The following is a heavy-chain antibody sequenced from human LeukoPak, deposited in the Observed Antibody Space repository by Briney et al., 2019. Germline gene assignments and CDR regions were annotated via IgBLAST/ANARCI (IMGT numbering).Heavy chain of an antibody. D-gene: IGHD3-3*01. J-gene: IGHJ3*02. CDR3: ARDHPRITIFGVDRNGAFDI. CDR1: GGSISSYY. Sequence: SETLSLTCTVSGGSISSYYWSWIRQPPGKGLEWIGYIYYSGSTNYNPSLESRVTISVDTSKNQFSLKLSSVTAADTAVYYCARDHPRITIFGVDRNGAFDIWGQGTMVTVSS. CDR2: IYYSGST. V-gene: IGHV4-59*01.